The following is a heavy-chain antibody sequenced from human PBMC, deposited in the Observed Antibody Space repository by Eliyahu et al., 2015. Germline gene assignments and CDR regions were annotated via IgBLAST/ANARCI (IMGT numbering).Heavy chain of an antibody. CDR2: ISGNGLNI. Sequence: QVQLVESGGGLVKPGGSLRLSCAASGFAFKTYYXAWIRRAPGKGXEWISYISGNGLNIFXADSVRGRFTISRDNAKNSMYLQMNSLRAEDTAVYFCARGDDYYDSARSLFDSWGQGTLVTVSS. D-gene: IGHD3-22*01. CDR1: GFAFKTYY. V-gene: IGHV3-11*01. J-gene: IGHJ4*02. CDR3: ARGDDYYDSARSLFDS.